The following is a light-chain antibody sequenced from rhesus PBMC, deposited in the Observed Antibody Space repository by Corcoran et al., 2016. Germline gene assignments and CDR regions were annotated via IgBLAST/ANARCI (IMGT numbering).Light chain of an antibody. Sequence: QAALTQPRSVSGSPGQSVTISCTGTSSDIGGYNYVSWYQQHPGTAPKLMIYEVSKRPPGVSERFSGSKSGNTASMTISWLQAADEADSYCGSYAGSNTFIFGAGTRLTFL. CDR3: GSYAGSNTFI. CDR2: EVS. V-gene: IGLV2-32*02. CDR1: SSDIGGYNY. J-gene: IGLJ1*01.